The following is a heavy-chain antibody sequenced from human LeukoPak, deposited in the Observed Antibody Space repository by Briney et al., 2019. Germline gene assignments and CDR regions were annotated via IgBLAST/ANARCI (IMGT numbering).Heavy chain of an antibody. Sequence: GGSLRLSCAASGFTVSSNYMSWVRQAPGKGLERVSVIYSGGSTYYADSAKGRFTISRDNSKNTLYLQMNSLRAEDTAVYYCWVYRLARLWPGNYYYGMDVWGQGTTVTVSS. CDR2: IYSGGST. D-gene: IGHD2/OR15-2a*01. CDR3: WVYRLARLWPGNYYYGMDV. V-gene: IGHV3-53*01. J-gene: IGHJ6*02. CDR1: GFTVSSNY.